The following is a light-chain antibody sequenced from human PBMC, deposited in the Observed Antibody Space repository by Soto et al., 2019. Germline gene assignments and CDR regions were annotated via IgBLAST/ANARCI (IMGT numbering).Light chain of an antibody. CDR2: DVT. V-gene: IGLV2-11*01. CDR3: CSYAGSYTVI. J-gene: IGLJ2*01. CDR1: SSDVGNYNY. Sequence: QSALTQPRSVSGSPGQSVTISCTGTSSDVGNYNYVSWYQQHPGKAPKLMIFDVTKRPSGVPDRFSGSKSGNTASLTISGLRAEDEADYYCCSYAGSYTVIFGGGTKLTVL.